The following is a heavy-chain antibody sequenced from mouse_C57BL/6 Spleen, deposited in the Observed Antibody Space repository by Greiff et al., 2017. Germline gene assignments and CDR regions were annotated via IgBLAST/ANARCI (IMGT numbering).Heavy chain of an antibody. CDR1: GFTFSDYG. V-gene: IGHV5-17*01. CDR3: ASETGTLSGAMDD. D-gene: IGHD4-1*01. Sequence: EVQLVESGGGLVKPGGSLKLSCAASGFTFSDYGMHWVRQAPEKGLEWVAYISSGSSTIYYADTVKGRFTISRDNAKNTLFLQMTRLRSEDTAMYYCASETGTLSGAMDDWGQGTSVTVSS. CDR2: ISSGSSTI. J-gene: IGHJ4*01.